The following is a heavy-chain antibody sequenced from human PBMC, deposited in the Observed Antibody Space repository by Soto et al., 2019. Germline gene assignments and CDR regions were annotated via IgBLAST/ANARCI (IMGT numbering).Heavy chain of an antibody. D-gene: IGHD2-2*02. CDR3: ARNPSPLCSSTTCYNDAFDI. Sequence: SETLSLTCTVSGGSISNYYWTWIRQPQGKGLEWIGSIYYSGSTYYNPSLKSRVSISIHTSKNQISLELSSVTAADTAVYYCARNPSPLCSSTTCYNDAFDIWGQGTMVTVSS. V-gene: IGHV4-59*12. J-gene: IGHJ3*02. CDR1: GGSISNYY. CDR2: IYYSGST.